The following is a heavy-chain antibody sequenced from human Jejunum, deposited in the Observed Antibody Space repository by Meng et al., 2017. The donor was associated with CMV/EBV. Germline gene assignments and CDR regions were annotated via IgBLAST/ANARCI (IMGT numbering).Heavy chain of an antibody. CDR3: AKDYVSFSTYRSGWPVDY. D-gene: IGHD6-19*01. V-gene: IGHV3-9*01. Sequence: DAYAIHWVRQRPGKGLEWVSGINWNSDSRGYADSVRGRFTISRDNAKNSLYLQMNNLGVDDTAFYYCAKDYVSFSTYRSGWPVDYWGRGTLVTVSS. CDR1: DAYA. J-gene: IGHJ4*02. CDR2: INWNSDSR.